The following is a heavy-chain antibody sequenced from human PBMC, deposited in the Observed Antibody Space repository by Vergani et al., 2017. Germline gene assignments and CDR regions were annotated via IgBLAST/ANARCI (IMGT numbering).Heavy chain of an antibody. CDR3: ARTESSSWYNWFDP. D-gene: IGHD6-13*01. Sequence: QVQLVQSGAEVKKPGSSVKVSCKASGGTFSSYAISWVRQAPGQGLEWMGGTIPILGIANYAQKFQGRVTITRDTSASTAYMELSSLRSEDTAVYYCARTESSSWYNWFDPWGQGTLVTVSS. V-gene: IGHV1-69*04. CDR1: GGTFSSYA. J-gene: IGHJ5*02. CDR2: TIPILGIA.